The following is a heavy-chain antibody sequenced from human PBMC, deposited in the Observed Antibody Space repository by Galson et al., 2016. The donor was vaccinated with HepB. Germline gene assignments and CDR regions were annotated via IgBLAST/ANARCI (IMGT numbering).Heavy chain of an antibody. J-gene: IGHJ6*02. D-gene: IGHD2-21*01. CDR3: ARGAYCGITTCYRPKYGMDV. CDR2: ISSDGQNT. V-gene: IGHV3-64*01. Sequence: SLRLSCAASGFILRSYSMYWVRQAPGKGLEYVSGISSDGQNTSYAKSVKGRFTISKDDSKDTLYLQMGSLRAEDMGVYYCARGAYCGITTCYRPKYGMDVWGQGTTATVSS. CDR1: GFILRSYS.